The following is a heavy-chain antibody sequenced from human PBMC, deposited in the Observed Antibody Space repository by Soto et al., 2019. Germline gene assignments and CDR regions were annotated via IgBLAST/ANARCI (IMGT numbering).Heavy chain of an antibody. V-gene: IGHV4-39*01. D-gene: IGHD2-15*01. CDR3: ARHTPAISISDH. J-gene: IGHJ4*02. CDR2: IYYSGST. Sequence: QLQLQESGPGLVKPSETLSLTCTVSGGSISSSSYYWGWIRQPPGKGLEWIGSIYYSGSTYYNPSPTSRLTLSVDTSKNQFSLKLSSVTAADTAVYYCARHTPAISISDHWGQGTLVTVSS. CDR1: GGSISSSSYY.